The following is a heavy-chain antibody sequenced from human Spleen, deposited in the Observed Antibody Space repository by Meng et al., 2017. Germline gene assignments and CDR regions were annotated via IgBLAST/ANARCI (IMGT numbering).Heavy chain of an antibody. V-gene: IGHV3-23*01. Sequence: GESLKISCAASGFTFSSYAMNWVRQAPGKGLEWVSLISVSGGNTYYADSVKGRFTISRDNSKNTLYLQMNSLRAEGTAVYYCATKTTELDNWGQGTQVTVSS. J-gene: IGHJ4*02. D-gene: IGHD1-1*01. CDR1: GFTFSSYA. CDR2: ISVSGGNT. CDR3: ATKTTELDN.